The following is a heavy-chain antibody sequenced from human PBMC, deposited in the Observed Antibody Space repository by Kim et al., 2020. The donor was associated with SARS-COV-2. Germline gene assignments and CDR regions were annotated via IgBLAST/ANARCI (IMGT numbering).Heavy chain of an antibody. Sequence: SETLSLTCTVSGGSISSNSYYWGWIRQPPGKGLEWIGSIYYSGSTYYNPSLKSRVTISVDTSKNQFSLKLSSVTAADTAVYYCARISTMVRGVTNWFDPWGQGTLVTVSS. CDR1: GGSISSNSYY. CDR3: ARISTMVRGVTNWFDP. D-gene: IGHD3-10*01. CDR2: IYYSGST. V-gene: IGHV4-39*01. J-gene: IGHJ5*02.